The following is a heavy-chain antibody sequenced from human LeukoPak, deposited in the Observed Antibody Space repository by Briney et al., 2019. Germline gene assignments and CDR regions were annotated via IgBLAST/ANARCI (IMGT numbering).Heavy chain of an antibody. CDR3: ARAGSSGGLCDY. CDR2: IYSSGST. V-gene: IGHV4-38-2*02. J-gene: IGHJ4*02. D-gene: IGHD6-19*01. Sequence: SETLSLTCTVSGYSISSGYYWGWIRQPPGKGLEWIGRIYSSGSTKYNPSLQSRVTMSLDTSKKQLSLNLGSVTAADTAVYYCARAGSSGGLCDYWGQGILVTVSS. CDR1: GYSISSGYY.